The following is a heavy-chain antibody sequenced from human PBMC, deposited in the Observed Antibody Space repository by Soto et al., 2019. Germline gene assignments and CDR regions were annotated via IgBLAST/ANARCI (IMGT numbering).Heavy chain of an antibody. V-gene: IGHV3-30*18. CDR2: VSHDGRNT. J-gene: IGHJ4*02. Sequence: VQLVESGGGVVQPGRSLRLSCAASGFTFSDYAMHWVRQAPGKGLEWVAGVSHDGRNTHYADSVKGRFTIYRESSKNTVSLELTSLRAEDTAVYYCAKGGRQWLVTSDFNYWGQGALVTVSS. CDR1: GFTFSDYA. CDR3: AKGGRQWLVTSDFNY. D-gene: IGHD6-19*01.